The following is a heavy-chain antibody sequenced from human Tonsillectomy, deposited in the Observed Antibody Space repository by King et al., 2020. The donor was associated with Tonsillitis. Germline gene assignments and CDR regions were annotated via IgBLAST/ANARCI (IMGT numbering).Heavy chain of an antibody. D-gene: IGHD5-18*01. Sequence: VQLQESGPGLVKPSQTLSLTCTVSGGSVSSGGYYWTWIRQHPGKGLEWIGYIYYSGSTYYNPSLRSRITISVDTSKNQFSLKLSSVTAADTAVYYCARALRGVDTARVKSVENYYYYYYMDVWGKGTTVTVSS. CDR2: IYYSGST. CDR3: ARALRGVDTARVKSVENYYYYYYMDV. CDR1: GGSVSSGGYY. V-gene: IGHV4-31*03. J-gene: IGHJ6*03.